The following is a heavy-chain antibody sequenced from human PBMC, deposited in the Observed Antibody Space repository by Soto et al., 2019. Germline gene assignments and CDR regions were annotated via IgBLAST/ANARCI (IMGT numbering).Heavy chain of an antibody. CDR2: IYSGGST. J-gene: IGHJ6*02. D-gene: IGHD3-22*01. CDR1: GFTVSSNY. CDR3: ARVGRYYDSSGYYNYYYYYGMDV. V-gene: IGHV3-66*01. Sequence: GGPLRLLRAACGFTVSSNYLIWVRQAPGKGQEWVSVIYSGGSTYYADSVKGRFTISRDNSKNTLYLQMNSLRAEDTAVYYCARVGRYYDSSGYYNYYYYYGMDVWGQGT.